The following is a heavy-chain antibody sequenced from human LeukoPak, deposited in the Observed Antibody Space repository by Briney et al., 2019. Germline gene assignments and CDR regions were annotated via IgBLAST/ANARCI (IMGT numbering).Heavy chain of an antibody. CDR1: GGSISSGGYS. J-gene: IGHJ6*02. D-gene: IGHD6-25*01. CDR2: IYYSGST. V-gene: IGHV4-39*07. Sequence: SETPSLTCAVSGGSISSGGYSWGWIRQPPGKGLEWIGSIYYSGSTYYNPSLKSRVTISVDTSKNQFSLKLSSVTAADTAVYYCARDGKQMSSGGYYYGMDVWGQGTTVTVSS. CDR3: ARDGKQMSSGGYYYGMDV.